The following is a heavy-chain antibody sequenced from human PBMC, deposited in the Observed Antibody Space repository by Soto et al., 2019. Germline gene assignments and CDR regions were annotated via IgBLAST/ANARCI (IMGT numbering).Heavy chain of an antibody. Sequence: PGGSLRLSCVVSGSTFSSDDMSWVRQAPGRGLEWVSDISDSGGSTYYADSVKGRFTISRDNAKNSLYLQMNSLRAEDTAVYYCARVHQLRPYNCFDPWGQGTLVTVSS. CDR3: ARVHQLRPYNCFDP. D-gene: IGHD2-2*01. CDR1: GSTFSSDD. J-gene: IGHJ5*02. V-gene: IGHV3-23*01. CDR2: ISDSGGST.